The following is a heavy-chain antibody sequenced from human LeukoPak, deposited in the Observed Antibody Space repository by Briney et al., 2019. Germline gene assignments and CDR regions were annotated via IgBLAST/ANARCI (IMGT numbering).Heavy chain of an antibody. CDR1: GGSISSYY. J-gene: IGHJ2*01. CDR3: ARRTVDDWYFDL. D-gene: IGHD4-17*01. V-gene: IGHV4-59*08. Sequence: PSETLSLTCTVSGGSISSYYWSWIRQPPGKGLEWIGYIYYSGSTNYNPSLKSRVTLSLDTSKNQFSLKLNSVTAADTAVHYCARRTVDDWYFDLWGRGTLVTVSS. CDR2: IYYSGST.